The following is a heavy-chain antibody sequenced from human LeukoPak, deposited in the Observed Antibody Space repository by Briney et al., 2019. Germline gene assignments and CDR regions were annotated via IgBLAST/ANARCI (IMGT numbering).Heavy chain of an antibody. D-gene: IGHD3-10*01. J-gene: IGHJ4*02. V-gene: IGHV4-30-2*05. CDR1: GGSISSGGYS. Sequence: SETLSLTCAVSGGSISSGGYSWSWIRQPPGKGLEWIGYIYHSGSTYYNPSLKSRVTISVDTSKNQFSLKLSSVTAADTAVYYCARGFGELLGMVYFDYWGQGTLVTVSS. CDR2: IYHSGST. CDR3: ARGFGELLGMVYFDY.